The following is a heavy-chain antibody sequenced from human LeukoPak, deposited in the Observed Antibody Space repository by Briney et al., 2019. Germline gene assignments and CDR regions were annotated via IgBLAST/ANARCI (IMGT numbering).Heavy chain of an antibody. CDR1: GFTFSSYW. V-gene: IGHV3-74*01. D-gene: IGHD6-19*01. J-gene: IGHJ4*02. Sequence: QPGGSLRLSCAASGFTFSSYWMHWVRQAPGKGLVWVSRINTAGSSTIYADSVKGRFTISRGNSKNTLYLQMNSLRAEDTAVYYCARDFSVAGPTTFDYWGQGTLVTVSS. CDR3: ARDFSVAGPTTFDY. CDR2: INTAGSST.